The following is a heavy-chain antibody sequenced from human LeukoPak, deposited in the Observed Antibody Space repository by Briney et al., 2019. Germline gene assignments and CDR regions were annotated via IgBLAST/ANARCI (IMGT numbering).Heavy chain of an antibody. CDR2: ISGDASST. J-gene: IGHJ3*02. V-gene: IGHV3-23*01. Sequence: HTGGSLRLSCAASGFTFSTCAMTWVRQAPGKGLEWVSDISGDASSTHYADSVKGRFTISRDNSKNTLYLQMNSLRVEDTAVYYCAKRKWDHNAFNIWGQGTTVTVAS. D-gene: IGHD1-26*01. CDR1: GFTFSTCA. CDR3: AKRKWDHNAFNI.